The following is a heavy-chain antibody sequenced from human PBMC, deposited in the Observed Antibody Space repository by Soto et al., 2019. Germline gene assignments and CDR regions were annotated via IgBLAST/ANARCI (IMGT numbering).Heavy chain of an antibody. Sequence: SETLSLTCAVYGGSFSGYYWSWIRQPPGKGLEWIGEINHSGSTNYNPSLKSRVTISVDTSKNQFSLKLSSVTAADTAVYYCARPSPGELSFDAFDIWGQGTMVTVSS. CDR1: GGSFSGYY. D-gene: IGHD3-16*02. J-gene: IGHJ3*02. CDR3: ARPSPGELSFDAFDI. CDR2: INHSGST. V-gene: IGHV4-34*01.